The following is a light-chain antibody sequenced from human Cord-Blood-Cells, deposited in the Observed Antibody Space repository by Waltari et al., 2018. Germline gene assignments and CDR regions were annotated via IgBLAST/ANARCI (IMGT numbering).Light chain of an antibody. CDR2: WSS. CDR1: QSVLYSSNNKNY. J-gene: IGKJ1*01. Sequence: DIVMTQSPDSLAVSLGERATINCKSSQSVLYSSNNKNYLAWYQQKPGQHPKLLIYWSSNRESGLPDRFSDSWSGTDFTLTISSLQAEDVAVYYCQQYYSTPPTFGQGTKVEIK. V-gene: IGKV4-1*01. CDR3: QQYYSTPPT.